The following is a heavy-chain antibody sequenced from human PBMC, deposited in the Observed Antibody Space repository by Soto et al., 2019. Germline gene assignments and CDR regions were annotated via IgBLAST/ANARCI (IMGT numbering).Heavy chain of an antibody. CDR1: GGAFSSYA. Sequence: SVNGSCKASGGAFSSYAISWVRQAPGQGLEWMGGIIPIFGTANYAQKFQGRVTITADESTSTAYMELSSLRSEDTAVYYCARDSSGRGWFDPWGQGTQVTVSS. D-gene: IGHD6-19*01. CDR2: IIPIFGTA. J-gene: IGHJ5*02. V-gene: IGHV1-69*13. CDR3: ARDSSGRGWFDP.